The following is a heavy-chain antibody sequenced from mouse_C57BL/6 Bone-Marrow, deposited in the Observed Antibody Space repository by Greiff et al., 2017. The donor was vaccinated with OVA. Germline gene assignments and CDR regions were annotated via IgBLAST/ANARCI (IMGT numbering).Heavy chain of an antibody. V-gene: IGHV1-55*01. CDR3: ARRRRTSHCYFDV. Sequence: LQQPGAELVKPGASVKISCKASGYTFTSYWITWVKQRPGQGLEWIGDIYPGSGSTNYNEKFKSKATLTVDTSSSTAYMQLSSLTSEDSAVYYCARRRRTSHCYFDVWGTGTTVTVSS. J-gene: IGHJ1*03. CDR1: GYTFTSYW. CDR2: IYPGSGST.